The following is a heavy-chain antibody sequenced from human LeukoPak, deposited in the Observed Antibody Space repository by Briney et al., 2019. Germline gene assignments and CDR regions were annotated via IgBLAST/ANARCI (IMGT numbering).Heavy chain of an antibody. V-gene: IGHV3-74*01. Sequence: QPGGSLRLSCAASGFTFSSYWMHWVRQAPGKGLVWVSRINSDGSSTSYADSVKGRFTISRDNAKNTLYLQMNSLRAEDTAVYYCATLPVGGETYYYYYYMDVWGKGTTVTVSS. J-gene: IGHJ6*03. CDR3: ATLPVGGETYYYYYYMDV. D-gene: IGHD2-21*01. CDR1: GFTFSSYW. CDR2: INSDGSST.